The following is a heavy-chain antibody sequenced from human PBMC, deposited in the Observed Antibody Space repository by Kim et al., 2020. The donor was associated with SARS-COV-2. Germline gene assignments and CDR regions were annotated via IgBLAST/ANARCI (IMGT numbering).Heavy chain of an antibody. CDR2: IGYDGSYK. V-gene: IGHV3-30*04. J-gene: IGHJ4*02. CDR1: GLNFTRHA. D-gene: IGHD2-21*01. CDR3: VRDSSSIVVRIAILDF. Sequence: GGSLRLSCAGTGLNFTRHAIHWVRHTPAKSLEWVAVIGYDGSYKNYANSVKGRFTISRDNSQNTVFLQMTSLRPEDTALYFCVRDSSSIVVRIAILDFWGQGVHVTVSS.